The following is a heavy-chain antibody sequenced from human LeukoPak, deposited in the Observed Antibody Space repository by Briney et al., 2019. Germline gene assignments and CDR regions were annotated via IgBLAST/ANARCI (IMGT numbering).Heavy chain of an antibody. CDR3: ATYRQVLLPFES. V-gene: IGHV3-23*01. J-gene: IGHJ4*02. Sequence: GGSLRLSCAATGFTFSSYAMIWVREPPGKGLEWVSSIFPSGGEIHYADSVRGRFTISRDNSKSTLSLQMNSLRAEDTAIYYCATYRQVLLPFESWGQGTLVTVSS. D-gene: IGHD2-8*02. CDR1: GFTFSSYA. CDR2: IFPSGGEI.